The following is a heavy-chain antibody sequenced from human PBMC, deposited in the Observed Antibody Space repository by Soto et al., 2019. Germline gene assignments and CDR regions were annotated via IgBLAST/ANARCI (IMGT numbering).Heavy chain of an antibody. V-gene: IGHV2-5*02. D-gene: IGHD1-1*01. CDR3: AHRASPPDLEGQFYPYYYYYGMDV. CDR2: IYWDDDK. Sequence: SGATLANPTQTLTLTCTFPGVSLSIGGLGVGCIRQPPGQDLEWLVLIYWDDDKRYSPPLKSRLTITKDTSKNQVVLIMTNMDPVDTATYYCAHRASPPDLEGQFYPYYYYYGMDVWSQGTTVPVSS. CDR1: GVSLSIGGLG. J-gene: IGHJ6*02.